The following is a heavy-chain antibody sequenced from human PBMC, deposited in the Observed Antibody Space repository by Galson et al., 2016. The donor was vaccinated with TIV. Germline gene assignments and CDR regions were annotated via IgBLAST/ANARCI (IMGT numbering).Heavy chain of an antibody. CDR3: ARTGNYYHYATDV. D-gene: IGHD7-27*01. CDR2: ISSTSNYI. J-gene: IGHJ6*02. CDR1: GFTFSNYN. V-gene: IGHV3-21*01. Sequence: SLRLSCAASGFTFSNYNMNWVRQAPGKGLEWVSSISSTSNYIYYGDPAKGRFTISRDNAENSLHLHMNSLRAEDTAIYFCARTGNYYHYATDVWGQGTTVTVSS.